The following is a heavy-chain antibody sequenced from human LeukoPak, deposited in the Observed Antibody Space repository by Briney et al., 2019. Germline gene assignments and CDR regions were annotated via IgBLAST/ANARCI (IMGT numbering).Heavy chain of an antibody. CDR1: GGSFSGYY. CDR2: INHSGNT. CDR3: ARRKTYVGWFDS. Sequence: SETLSLTCAVYGGSFSGYYWSWIRQPPGKGLEWIGDINHSGNTNYNASLESRLTISVDTSKNQISLRLSSVTAADTGVYYCARRKTYVGWFDSWGQGTLVTVSS. J-gene: IGHJ5*01. D-gene: IGHD1-14*01. V-gene: IGHV4-34*01.